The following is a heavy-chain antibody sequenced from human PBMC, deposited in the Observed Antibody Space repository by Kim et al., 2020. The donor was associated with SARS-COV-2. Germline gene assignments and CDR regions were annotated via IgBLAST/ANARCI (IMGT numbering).Heavy chain of an antibody. J-gene: IGHJ5*02. CDR2: ISYSGNT. D-gene: IGHD2-21*01. V-gene: IGHV4-31*03. CDR3: ARSPAYHGFDP. CDR1: GGSISSKDYY. Sequence: SETLSLTCTVSGGSISSKDYYWSWIRQRPGKGPEWIGFISYSGNTNYNPSLKSRLTISVDTPKNHFSLKLSSVTAADTAVYFCARSPAYHGFDPWGQGILVSVSS.